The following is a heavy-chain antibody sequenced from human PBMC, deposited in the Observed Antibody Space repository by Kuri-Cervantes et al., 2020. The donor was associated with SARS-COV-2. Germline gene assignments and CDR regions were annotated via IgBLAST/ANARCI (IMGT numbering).Heavy chain of an antibody. CDR2: VNHRGST. J-gene: IGHJ4*02. D-gene: IGHD5-24*01. CDR3: GKVSWLQLWRRYSDS. Sequence: SETLSLTCAFYGESFSGYYWNWIRQSPGKGLEWIGEVNHRGSTNYNPSLKSRVTISVDTSSKQFSLHLSSVTAADTAVYYCGKVSWLQLWRRYSDSWGQGTLVTVSS. CDR1: GESFSGYY. V-gene: IGHV4-34*01.